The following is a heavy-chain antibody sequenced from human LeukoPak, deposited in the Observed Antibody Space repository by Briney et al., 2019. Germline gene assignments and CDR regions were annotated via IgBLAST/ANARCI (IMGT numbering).Heavy chain of an antibody. V-gene: IGHV3-7*04. D-gene: IGHD2-15*01. Sequence: PGGSLRLSCSASGFTFSRYWMSWVRQAPGKGLEWVAIMKQDGSETYYVDSVKGRFTISRDNGKSSLYLQVNSLRAGDTGAYYCVRAPPGYCSAGGCRSDGFDVWGQGTVVTVSS. CDR1: GFTFSRYW. J-gene: IGHJ3*01. CDR3: VRAPPGYCSAGGCRSDGFDV. CDR2: MKQDGSET.